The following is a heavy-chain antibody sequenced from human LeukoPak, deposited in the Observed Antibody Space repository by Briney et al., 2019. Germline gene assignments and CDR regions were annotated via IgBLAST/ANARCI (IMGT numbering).Heavy chain of an antibody. CDR2: IYSGGST. V-gene: IGHV3-66*01. D-gene: IGHD5-24*01. Sequence: GGSLRLSCAASGFTFSSYAMSWVRQAPGKGLEWVSVIYSGGSTYYADSVKGRFTISRDNSKNTLYLQMNSLRAEDTAVYYCTRVRDGYNFDYWGQGTLVTVSP. CDR1: GFTFSSYA. J-gene: IGHJ4*02. CDR3: TRVRDGYNFDY.